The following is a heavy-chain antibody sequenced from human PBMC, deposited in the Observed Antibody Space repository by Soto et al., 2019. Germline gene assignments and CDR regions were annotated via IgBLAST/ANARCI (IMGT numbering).Heavy chain of an antibody. D-gene: IGHD3-10*01. V-gene: IGHV3-7*03. Sequence: GGSLRLSCAASGFTFSSYWMSWVRQAPGKGLEWVANIKQDGSEKYYVDSVKGRFTISRDNAMNSLYLQMNSLRAEDTAVYYCARDRDLYYFDYWGQGTLVTVSS. CDR1: GFTFSSYW. CDR3: ARDRDLYYFDY. CDR2: IKQDGSEK. J-gene: IGHJ4*02.